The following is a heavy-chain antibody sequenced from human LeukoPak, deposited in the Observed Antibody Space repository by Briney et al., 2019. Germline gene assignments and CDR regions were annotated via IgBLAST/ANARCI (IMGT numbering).Heavy chain of an antibody. Sequence: ASVKVSCKASGYTFTGYYMHWVRQAPGQGLEWMGWINPNSGGTKYAQKFQGRVTMTRDTSISTAYMELSRLRSDDTAVYYCARDPYDSSSYYYSYFDYWGQGTLVTVSS. CDR2: INPNSGGT. V-gene: IGHV1-2*02. D-gene: IGHD3-22*01. CDR3: ARDPYDSSSYYYSYFDY. CDR1: GYTFTGYY. J-gene: IGHJ4*02.